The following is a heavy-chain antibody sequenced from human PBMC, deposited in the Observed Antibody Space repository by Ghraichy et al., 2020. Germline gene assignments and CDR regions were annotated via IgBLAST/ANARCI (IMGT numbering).Heavy chain of an antibody. CDR1: GFTFSSYG. Sequence: GGSLRLSCAASGFTFSSYGMHWVRQAPGKGLEWVAVISYDGSNKYYADSVKGRFTISRDNSKNTLYLQMNSLRAEDTAVYYCAAREWELLFDYWGQGTLVTVSS. V-gene: IGHV3-30*03. J-gene: IGHJ4*02. D-gene: IGHD1-26*01. CDR3: AAREWELLFDY. CDR2: ISYDGSNK.